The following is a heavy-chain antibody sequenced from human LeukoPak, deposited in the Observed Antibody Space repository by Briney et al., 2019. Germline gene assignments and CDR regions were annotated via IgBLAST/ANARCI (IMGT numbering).Heavy chain of an antibody. CDR1: GGSVSSINYY. CDR2: VFHSGST. V-gene: IGHV4-61*01. D-gene: IGHD3-22*01. J-gene: IGHJ4*02. CDR3: ARQSISGSSLSYFDY. Sequence: PSETLSLTCTVSGGSVSSINYYWSWIRQPPGKGLEWIVYVFHSGSTNYNPSLKSRVTISVDTSKNQCSLKLSSVTAADTAVYYCARQSISGSSLSYFDYWGQGTLVNVSS.